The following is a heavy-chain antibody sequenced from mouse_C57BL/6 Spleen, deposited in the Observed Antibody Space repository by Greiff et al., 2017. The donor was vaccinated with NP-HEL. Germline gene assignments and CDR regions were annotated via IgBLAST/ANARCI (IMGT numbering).Heavy chain of an antibody. V-gene: IGHV1-42*01. Sequence: EVQLQQSGPELVKPGASVKISCKASGYSFTGYYMNWVKQSPEKSLEWIGEINPSTGGTTYNQKFKAKATLTVDKSSSTAYMQLKSLTSEDSAVYYCASYGNYSYWYFDVWGTGTTVTASS. D-gene: IGHD2-1*01. CDR1: GYSFTGYY. CDR3: ASYGNYSYWYFDV. CDR2: INPSTGGT. J-gene: IGHJ1*03.